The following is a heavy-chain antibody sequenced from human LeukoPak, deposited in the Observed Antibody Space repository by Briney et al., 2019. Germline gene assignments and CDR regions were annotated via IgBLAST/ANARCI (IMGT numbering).Heavy chain of an antibody. D-gene: IGHD1-26*01. Sequence: GGSLRLSCAASGFTVSSNYMSWVRQAPGKGLEWVSVIYSGGSTYYADSVKGRFTISRDNSKNTLYLQMNSLRAEDTAVYYCANSERNSGSYGYWGQGTLVTVSS. CDR1: GFTVSSNY. CDR2: IYSGGST. V-gene: IGHV3-53*01. J-gene: IGHJ4*02. CDR3: ANSERNSGSYGY.